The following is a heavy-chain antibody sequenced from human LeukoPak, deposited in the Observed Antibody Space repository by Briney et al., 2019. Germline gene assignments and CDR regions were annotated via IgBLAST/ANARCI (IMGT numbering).Heavy chain of an antibody. D-gene: IGHD3-10*01. CDR2: ISAYNGNT. J-gene: IGHJ5*02. V-gene: IGHV1-18*01. CDR3: ARDDGPVVRGVSNWFDP. CDR1: GYTFTSYG. Sequence: GASVKVSYKASGYTFTSYGISWVRQAPGQGLEWMGWISAYNGNTNYAQKLQGRVTMTTDTSTSTAYMELRSLRSDDTAVYYCARDDGPVVRGVSNWFDPWGQGTLVTVSS.